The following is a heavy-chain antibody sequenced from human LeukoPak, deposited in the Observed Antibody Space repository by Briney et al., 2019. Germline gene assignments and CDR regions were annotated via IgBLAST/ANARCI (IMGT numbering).Heavy chain of an antibody. J-gene: IGHJ4*02. CDR1: GFTFSSYS. Sequence: PGGSLRLSCAASGFTFSSYSMNWVRQAPGKGLEWVSSISANSNYIYYADSVKGRFTISRDNAKNSLYLQMNSLKTEDTAVYYCTRGRSRGDYWGQGALVTVSS. CDR3: TRGRSRGDY. V-gene: IGHV3-21*03. CDR2: ISANSNYI. D-gene: IGHD6-25*01.